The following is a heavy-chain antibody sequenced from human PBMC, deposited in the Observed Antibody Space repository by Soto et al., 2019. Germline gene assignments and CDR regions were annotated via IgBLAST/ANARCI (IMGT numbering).Heavy chain of an antibody. CDR2: IYHSGST. CDR1: GGSISSGGYS. D-gene: IGHD3-22*01. J-gene: IGHJ3*02. CDR3: ARTDYDSSGYDGDAFDI. Sequence: SETLSLTCAVSGGSISSGGYSWSWIRQPPGKGLEWIGYIYHSGSTYYNPSLKSRVTISVATSKNQFSLKLTSVTAADTAMYYCARTDYDSSGYDGDAFDIWGQGTMVTVSS. V-gene: IGHV4-30-2*02.